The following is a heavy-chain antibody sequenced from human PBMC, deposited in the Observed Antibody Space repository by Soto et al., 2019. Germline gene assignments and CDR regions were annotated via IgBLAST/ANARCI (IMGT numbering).Heavy chain of an antibody. CDR2: IYHSGST. V-gene: IGHV4-30-2*01. CDR1: GGSISSGGYS. Sequence: SETLSLTCAVSGGSISSGGYSWSWIRQPPGKGLEWIGYIYHSGSTYYNPSLKSRVTISVDTSKNQFSLKLSSVTAADTAVYYCAIKARIGITGTYGTQNWFDPWGQGTLVTVSS. D-gene: IGHD1-7*01. J-gene: IGHJ5*02. CDR3: AIKARIGITGTYGTQNWFDP.